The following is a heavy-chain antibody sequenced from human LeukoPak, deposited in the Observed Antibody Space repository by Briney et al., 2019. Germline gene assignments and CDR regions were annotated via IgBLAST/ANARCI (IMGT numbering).Heavy chain of an antibody. CDR3: AGGASYYYYYYYMDV. D-gene: IGHD3-16*01. V-gene: IGHV4-38-2*01. CDR2: IYHSGST. Sequence: SETLSLTCAVSGYSISSGYYWGWIRQPPGKGLEWIGSIYHSGSTHYNPSLKSRVTISVDTSKNQFSLKLSSVTAADTAVYYCAGGASYYYYYYYMDVWGKGTTVTVSS. CDR1: GYSISSGYY. J-gene: IGHJ6*03.